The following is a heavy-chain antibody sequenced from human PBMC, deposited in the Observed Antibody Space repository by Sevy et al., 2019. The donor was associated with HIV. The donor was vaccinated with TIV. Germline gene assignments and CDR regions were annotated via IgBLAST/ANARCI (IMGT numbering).Heavy chain of an antibody. CDR1: GFTFNSYA. Sequence: GGSLRLSCAASGFTFNSYAMHWVRQAPGKGLEWVAVISYDGSNKYYADSVKGRFTISRDNSKNTLYLQMNSLRAEDTAVYYCARELEAVAVLYNFDYWGQGTLVTVSS. CDR3: ARELEAVAVLYNFDY. CDR2: ISYDGSNK. D-gene: IGHD6-19*01. V-gene: IGHV3-30*04. J-gene: IGHJ4*02.